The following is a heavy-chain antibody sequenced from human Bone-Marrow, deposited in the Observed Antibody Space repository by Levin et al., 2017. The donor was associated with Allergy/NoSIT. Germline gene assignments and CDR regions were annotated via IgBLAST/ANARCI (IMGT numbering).Heavy chain of an antibody. CDR2: ISSSSSTI. Sequence: LSLTCAASGFTFSSYSMNWVRQAPGKGLEWVSYISSSSSTIYYADSVKGRFTISRDNAKNSLYLQMNSLRDEDTAVYYCARSCCTYYDFWSGYSTPYYYYGMDVWGQGTTVTVSS. D-gene: IGHD3-3*01. CDR1: GFTFSSYS. CDR3: ARSCCTYYDFWSGYSTPYYYYGMDV. V-gene: IGHV3-48*02. J-gene: IGHJ6*02.